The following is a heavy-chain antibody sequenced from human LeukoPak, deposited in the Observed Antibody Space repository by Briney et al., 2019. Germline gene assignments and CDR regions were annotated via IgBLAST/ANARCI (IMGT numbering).Heavy chain of an antibody. V-gene: IGHV1-18*01. CDR3: ARDIGLLWFGELMGRY. D-gene: IGHD3-10*01. J-gene: IGHJ4*02. CDR1: GYTFTSYG. Sequence: GASVKVSCKASGYTFTSYGISWVRQAPGQGLEWMGWISAYNGNTNYAQKLQGRVTMTTDTSTSIAYMELRSLRSDDTAVYYCARDIGLLWFGELMGRYWGQGTLVTVSS. CDR2: ISAYNGNT.